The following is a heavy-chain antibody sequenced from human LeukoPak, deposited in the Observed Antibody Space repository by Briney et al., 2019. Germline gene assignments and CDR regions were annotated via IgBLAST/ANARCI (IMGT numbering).Heavy chain of an antibody. CDR3: ARGAWKGYCSGGSCYALLNLDV. V-gene: IGHV3-30*01. D-gene: IGHD2-15*01. CDR1: GFIFSSYA. CDR2: ISYDGSNK. Sequence: GGSLRLSCAASGFIFSSYAMHWVRQAPGKGLEWVAVISYDGSNKYYADSVKGRFTISRDNSMNTLYLQMNSLRPEDTAVYYCARGAWKGYCSGGSCYALLNLDVWGKGTTVTVSS. J-gene: IGHJ6*04.